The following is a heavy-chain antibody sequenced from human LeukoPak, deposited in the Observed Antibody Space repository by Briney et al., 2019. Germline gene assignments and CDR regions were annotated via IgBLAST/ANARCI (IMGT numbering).Heavy chain of an antibody. D-gene: IGHD3/OR15-3a*01. J-gene: IGHJ1*01. CDR3: AKLPGDWYVRYFQH. CDR2: INDNGAGT. Sequence: GGSLRLSCAASGFTFSSYAMSWVRQAPGKGLKWFSTINDNGAGTYYADSVKGRFTISRDNSYNTMSLQMNSLRDEDAGVYYCAKLPGDWYVRYFQHWGQGTLVTVSS. CDR1: GFTFSSYA. V-gene: IGHV3-23*01.